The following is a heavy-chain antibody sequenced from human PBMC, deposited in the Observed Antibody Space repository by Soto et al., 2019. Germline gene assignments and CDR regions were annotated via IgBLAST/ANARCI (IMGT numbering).Heavy chain of an antibody. CDR1: GGSISGYY. CDR2: IYNSGST. CDR3: ARDQLEGNWFDP. V-gene: IGHV4-4*08. Sequence: PSETLSLTCTVPGGSISGYYWIWMRQPPGKGLEWIGYIYNSGSTNYNPALKSRVTMSVDTSKNQFSLKLSSVTAADTAVYYCARDQLEGNWFDPWGQGTLVTV. D-gene: IGHD1-1*01. J-gene: IGHJ5*02.